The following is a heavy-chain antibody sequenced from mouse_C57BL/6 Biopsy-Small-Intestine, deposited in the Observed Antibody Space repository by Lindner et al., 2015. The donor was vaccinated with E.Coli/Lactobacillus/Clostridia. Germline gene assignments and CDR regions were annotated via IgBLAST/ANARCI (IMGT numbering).Heavy chain of an antibody. CDR1: GGTFSKFV. Sequence: SVKVSCKASGGTFSKFVVSWVRQAPGQGLEWMGGIIPLSGKTYYAQEFQGRVSITADISTSTTYMELSSLRSGDTAVYYCASLFGSGNYLNPNDYNSYYLDVWGQGTKVTVSS. CDR3: ASLFGSGNYLNPNDYNSYYLDV. D-gene: IGHD2-13*01. V-gene: IGHV1-79*01. J-gene: IGHJ1*02. CDR2: IIPLSGKT.